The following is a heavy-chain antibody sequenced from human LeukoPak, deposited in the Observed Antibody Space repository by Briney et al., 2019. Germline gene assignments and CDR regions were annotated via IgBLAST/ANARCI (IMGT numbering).Heavy chain of an antibody. CDR2: INPRGST. CDR3: ARETKLLANPQYYFFMTS. J-gene: IGHJ6*03. Sequence: SETLSLTCAINGGSFSGYYVTWIRQAPGKGLEWIGEINPRGSTIHNPSLKSRVTISLDTSKNQFSLKLSSVTAADTAVYYCARETKLLANPQYYFFMTSGVKGPRSPSP. D-gene: IGHD2-15*01. V-gene: IGHV4-34*01. CDR1: GGSFSGYY.